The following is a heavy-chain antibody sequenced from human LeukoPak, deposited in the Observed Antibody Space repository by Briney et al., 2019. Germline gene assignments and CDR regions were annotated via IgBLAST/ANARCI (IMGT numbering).Heavy chain of an antibody. CDR2: IYYSGST. V-gene: IGHV4-39*01. J-gene: IGHJ4*02. D-gene: IGHD6-19*01. Sequence: TXSLTCTVSGGSISGSSYYWGWIRQPPGTGLEWIGSIYYSGSTYYNPSLKSRVTISVDTSKNQFSLKLSSVTAADTAVYYCASRGWSFDYWGQGTLVTVSS. CDR3: ASRGWSFDY. CDR1: GGSISGSSYY.